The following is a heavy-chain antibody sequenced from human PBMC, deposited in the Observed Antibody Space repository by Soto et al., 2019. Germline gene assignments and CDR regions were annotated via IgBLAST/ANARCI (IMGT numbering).Heavy chain of an antibody. D-gene: IGHD3-10*01. J-gene: IGHJ4*02. CDR2: ISYDGSNK. V-gene: IGHV3-30-3*01. Sequence: QVQLVESGGGVVQPGRSLRLSCAASGFTFSSYAMHWVRQAPGKGLEWVAVISYDGSNKYYADSVKGRFTISRDNSKNTLYLQMNSLRAEDTAVYYCARAGRGRGYWGQGTLVTVSS. CDR1: GFTFSSYA. CDR3: ARAGRGRGY.